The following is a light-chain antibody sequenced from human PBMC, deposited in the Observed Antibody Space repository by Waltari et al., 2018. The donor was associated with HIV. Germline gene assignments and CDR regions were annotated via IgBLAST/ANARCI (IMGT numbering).Light chain of an antibody. CDR3: AAWDDSLSGYV. J-gene: IGLJ1*01. Sequence: QSVLTQPPSASGTPGQRVTISCSGGSSNIGRNYVYWYQQLPGTAPKLLSYRNNQRPSGVPDRCSGSKSGTSVSLAISGLRSEDERDYYCAAWDDSLSGYVFGTGTKVTVL. CDR1: SSNIGRNY. V-gene: IGLV1-47*01. CDR2: RNN.